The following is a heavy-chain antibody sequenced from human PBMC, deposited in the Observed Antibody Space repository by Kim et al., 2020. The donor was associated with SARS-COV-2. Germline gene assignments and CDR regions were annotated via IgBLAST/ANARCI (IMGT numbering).Heavy chain of an antibody. CDR2: ISWNSGSI. CDR3: AKAPFDSSLYYFDY. V-gene: IGHV3-9*01. Sequence: GGSLRLSCAASGFTFDDYAMHWVRQAPGKGLEWVSGISWNSGSIGYADSVKGRFTISRDNAKNSLYLQMNSLRAEDTALYYCAKAPFDSSLYYFDYWGQG. D-gene: IGHD3-22*01. CDR1: GFTFDDYA. J-gene: IGHJ4*02.